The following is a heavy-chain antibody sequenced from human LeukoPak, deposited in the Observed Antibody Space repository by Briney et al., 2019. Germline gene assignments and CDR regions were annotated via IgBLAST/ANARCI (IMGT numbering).Heavy chain of an antibody. Sequence: PGGSLRLSCAASGFTFSTYGMHWVRQAPGKGLEWVAVIWYDGSQKYYADSVKGRFTISRDNSKNTLYLQMNSLRAEDTAVYYCASGSGWSFDYWGQGTLVTVSS. D-gene: IGHD6-19*01. CDR3: ASGSGWSFDY. V-gene: IGHV3-33*01. J-gene: IGHJ4*02. CDR2: IWYDGSQK. CDR1: GFTFSTYG.